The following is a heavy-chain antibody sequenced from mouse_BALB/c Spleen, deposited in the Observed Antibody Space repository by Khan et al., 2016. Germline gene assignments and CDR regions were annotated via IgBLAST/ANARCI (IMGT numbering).Heavy chain of an antibody. CDR2: ISYSDST. V-gene: IGHV3-8*02. Sequence: EVQLQESGPSLVKPSQTLSLTCSVTGDSITNGYWNWIRKFPGNKLDYMGYISYSDSTYYNPSLKSRISITRDTSNNQYYLQLNSVTAEDTATYXCSRSAGSSFAYWGQGTLVTFSA. CDR1: GDSITNGY. CDR3: SRSAGSSFAY. J-gene: IGHJ3*01. D-gene: IGHD1-1*01.